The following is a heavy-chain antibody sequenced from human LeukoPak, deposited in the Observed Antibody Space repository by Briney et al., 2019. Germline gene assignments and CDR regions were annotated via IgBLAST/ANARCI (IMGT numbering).Heavy chain of an antibody. V-gene: IGHV3-23*01. J-gene: IGHJ4*02. Sequence: PGGSLRLSCAASGFTFSSYAMSWVRQAPGKGLEWVSAISGSGGSTYYADSVKGRFTISRDNSKNTPYLQMNSLRAEDTAVYYCAKDILYSGSHYADYWGQGTLVTVSS. CDR3: AKDILYSGSHYADY. D-gene: IGHD1-26*01. CDR2: ISGSGGST. CDR1: GFTFSSYA.